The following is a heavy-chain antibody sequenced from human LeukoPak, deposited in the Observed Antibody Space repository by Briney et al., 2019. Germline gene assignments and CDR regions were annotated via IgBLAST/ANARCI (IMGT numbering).Heavy chain of an antibody. CDR2: ITHYNGHT. CDR1: GYTLFSYL. CDR3: ARVFTGNYESRRFDF. J-gene: IGHJ4*02. D-gene: IGHD1-1*01. V-gene: IGHV1-18*01. Sequence: GASVKVSCRASGYTLFSYLTAWVRLAPGQGLEWMGWITHYNGHTNYAQKFQGRLTMTADTSTNTVYMELRSLRSDDTAVYYCARVFTGNYESRRFDFWGQGTLITVSS.